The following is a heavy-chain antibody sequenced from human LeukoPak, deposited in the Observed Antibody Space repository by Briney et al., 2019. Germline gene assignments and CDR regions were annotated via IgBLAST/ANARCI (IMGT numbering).Heavy chain of an antibody. Sequence: PGGSLKLSCAASGFTFSSYWMHWVRQAPDKELVWVARINTDGRSTSYAASVKGRFTFSRDNAKSTLYLQMDSLRAEDTAVYYCVRDVWGDRDSYFDSWGQGTLVTVSS. V-gene: IGHV3-74*01. J-gene: IGHJ4*02. CDR1: GFTFSSYW. CDR3: VRDVWGDRDSYFDS. D-gene: IGHD2-21*01. CDR2: INTDGRST.